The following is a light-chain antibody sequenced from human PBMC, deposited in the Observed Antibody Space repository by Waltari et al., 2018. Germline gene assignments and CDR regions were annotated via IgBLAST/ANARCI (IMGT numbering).Light chain of an antibody. V-gene: IGKV2-28*01. CDR1: QSLVHSNGHNS. Sequence: DIVMTQSPLSLPVTPGEPASISCRSSQSLVHSNGHNSLDWFLQKPGQSPQLLIYMTSKRASGGPDRFSGSGSGTRFTLTISRVEPEDVGVYYCMQGLQNPHAFGQGTKLEIK. CDR2: MTS. CDR3: MQGLQNPHA. J-gene: IGKJ2*01.